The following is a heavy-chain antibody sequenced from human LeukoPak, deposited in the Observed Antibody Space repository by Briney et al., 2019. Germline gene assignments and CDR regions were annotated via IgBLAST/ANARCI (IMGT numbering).Heavy chain of an antibody. CDR2: IYTSGST. CDR1: GGSFSGYY. V-gene: IGHV4-4*07. Sequence: PSETLSLTCTVSGGSFSGYYWSWIRQPAGKGLEWIGRIYTSGSTDYHPSLKSRVTMSIDTSKNQFSLKLSSVTAADTAVYFCARGAYGDNSLNWFDPWGQGTLVTVSS. D-gene: IGHD4-23*01. CDR3: ARGAYGDNSLNWFDP. J-gene: IGHJ5*02.